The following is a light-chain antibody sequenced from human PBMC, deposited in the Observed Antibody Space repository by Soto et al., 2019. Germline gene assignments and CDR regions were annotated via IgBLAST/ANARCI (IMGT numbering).Light chain of an antibody. CDR1: QGLSHY. J-gene: IGKJ4*01. V-gene: IGKV1-27*01. CDR3: QQLNNYPLT. CDR2: GAS. Sequence: DIQMTQSPSSLSASVGDRVTITCRASQGLSHYLAWYQQKPGKVPRLLIYGASTLQSGVPSRFSGSGSGTDFALTISSLQPEDFATYYCQQLNNYPLTFGGGTKVDIK.